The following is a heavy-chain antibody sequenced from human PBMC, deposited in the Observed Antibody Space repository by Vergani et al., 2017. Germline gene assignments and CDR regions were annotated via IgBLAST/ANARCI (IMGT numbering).Heavy chain of an antibody. D-gene: IGHD4-23*01. CDR3: ANDGRGRTVLGGYYYYMDV. Sequence: VQLVESGGGLVQPGRSLRLSCAASGFTFDDYAMHWVRQAPGKGLEWVAVIWYDGSNKYYADSVKGRFTISRDNSKNTLYLQMNSLRAEDTAVYYCANDGRGRTVLGGYYYYMDVWGKGTTVTVSS. CDR2: IWYDGSNK. J-gene: IGHJ6*03. V-gene: IGHV3-33*06. CDR1: GFTFDDYA.